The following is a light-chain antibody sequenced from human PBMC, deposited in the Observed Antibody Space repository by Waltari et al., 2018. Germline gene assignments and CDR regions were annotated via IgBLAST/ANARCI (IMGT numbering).Light chain of an antibody. CDR1: GRDVGEYNY. Sequence: QSALTQPRSVSGSPGQSVTISCTGTGRDVGEYNYVSWYQQHPGKAPKLVIFDVTKRPSGVPDRFSGSKSGNSASLTVSGLQAEDEADYYCCSYAGTWVFGGGTKLTVL. V-gene: IGLV2-11*02. J-gene: IGLJ3*02. CDR2: DVT. CDR3: CSYAGTWV.